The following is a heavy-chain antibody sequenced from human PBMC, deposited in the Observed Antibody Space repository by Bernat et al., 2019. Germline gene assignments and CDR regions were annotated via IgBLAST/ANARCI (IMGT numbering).Heavy chain of an antibody. CDR1: GFTFSSDY. CDR3: AKGLRPEH. Sequence: EVQLVDSGGGLVQPGGSLRLSCAASGFTFSSDYITWVRQAPGKGLEGVANINQDGSATYYADSVKGRCIISRDDARTSVYLQMGTLRTEDTAIYFCAKGLRPEHWVHVTLFTVSS. D-gene: IGHD2-21*01. J-gene: IGHJ4*01. V-gene: IGHV3-7*03. CDR2: INQDGSAT.